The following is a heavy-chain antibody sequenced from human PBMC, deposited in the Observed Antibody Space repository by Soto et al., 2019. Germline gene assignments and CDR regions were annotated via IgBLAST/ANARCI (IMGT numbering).Heavy chain of an antibody. J-gene: IGHJ6*02. CDR2: ISSSSSTI. Sequence: PGGSLRLSCAASGFTFSSYSMNWVRQAPGKGLEWVSYISSSSSTIYYADSVKGRFTISRDNAKNSLYLQMNSLRAEDTAVYYCASQYRSSWGYYYYGMDVWGQGTTVTVSS. V-gene: IGHV3-48*01. CDR1: GFTFSSYS. CDR3: ASQYRSSWGYYYYGMDV. D-gene: IGHD6-13*01.